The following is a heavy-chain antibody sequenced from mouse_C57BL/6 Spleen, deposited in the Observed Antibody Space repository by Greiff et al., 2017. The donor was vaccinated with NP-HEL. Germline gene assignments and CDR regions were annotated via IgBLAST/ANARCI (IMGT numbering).Heavy chain of an antibody. CDR3: ARGYYRNLYSFDY. CDR1: GYTFTSYW. CDR2: IYPGSGST. V-gene: IGHV1-55*01. Sequence: QVQLQQPGAELVKPGASVKMSCKASGYTFTSYWITWVKQRPGQGLEWIGDIYPGSGSTNYNEKFKSKATLTVDTSSSTAYMQLSSLTSEDSAVYYCARGYYRNLYSFDYWGKGTTLTVSS. J-gene: IGHJ2*01. D-gene: IGHD2-5*01.